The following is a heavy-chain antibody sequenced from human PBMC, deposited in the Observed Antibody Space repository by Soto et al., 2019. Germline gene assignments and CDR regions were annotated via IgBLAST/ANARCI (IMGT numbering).Heavy chain of an antibody. Sequence: ASVKVSCKASGYTFTSYAMHWVRQAPGQRLEWMGWINAGNGNTKYSQKFQGRVTITRDTSASTAYMELRSLRSEDTAVYYCAREAAVGLFDYWGQGTLVTGSS. CDR2: INAGNGNT. J-gene: IGHJ4*02. V-gene: IGHV1-3*01. D-gene: IGHD1-26*01. CDR1: GYTFTSYA. CDR3: AREAAVGLFDY.